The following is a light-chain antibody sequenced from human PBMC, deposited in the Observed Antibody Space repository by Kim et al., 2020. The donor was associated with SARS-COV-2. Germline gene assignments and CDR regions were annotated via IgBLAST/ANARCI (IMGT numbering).Light chain of an antibody. CDR1: VLAKKY. CDR3: YSAADNTWV. Sequence: SYEVTQPSSVSVSPGQTARITCSGDVLAKKYARWFQQKPGQAPVLVIYKDSERPSGIPERFSGSSSGTTVTLTISGAQVEDEADYYCYSAADNTWVFGGGTQLTVL. CDR2: KDS. J-gene: IGLJ3*02. V-gene: IGLV3-27*01.